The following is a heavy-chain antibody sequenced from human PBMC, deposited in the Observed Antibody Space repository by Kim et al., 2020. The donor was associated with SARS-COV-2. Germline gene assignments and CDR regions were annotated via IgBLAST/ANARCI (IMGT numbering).Heavy chain of an antibody. V-gene: IGHV1-46*01. D-gene: IGHD6-19*01. CDR3: ARDELVAVP. CDR2: GST. Sequence: GSTSYAQKFQGRVTMTRDTSTSTVYMELSSLRSEDTAVYYCARDELVAVPWGQGTLVTVSS. J-gene: IGHJ5*02.